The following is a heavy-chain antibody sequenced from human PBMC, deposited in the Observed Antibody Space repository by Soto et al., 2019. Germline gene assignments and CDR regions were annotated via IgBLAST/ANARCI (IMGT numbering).Heavy chain of an antibody. V-gene: IGHV4-34*01. J-gene: IGHJ3*02. CDR3: ARGGLLRPDAFDI. CDR1: GESFNDHY. D-gene: IGHD3-22*01. CDR2: INHSGNT. Sequence: SETLSLTCAVYGESFNDHYWSCIRQPPGKGLEWIGEINHSGNTNYNPSLKSRVTISVDTSKNQFSLKLSSVTAADTAVYYCARGGLLRPDAFDIWGQGTMVTVSS.